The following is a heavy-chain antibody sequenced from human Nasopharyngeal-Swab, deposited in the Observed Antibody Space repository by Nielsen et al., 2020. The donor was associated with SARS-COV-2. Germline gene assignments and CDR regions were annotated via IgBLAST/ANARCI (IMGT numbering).Heavy chain of an antibody. V-gene: IGHV1-18*01. CDR1: GYTFTSYD. J-gene: IGHJ5*02. D-gene: IGHD1-1*01. Sequence: ASVKVSCKASGYTFTSYDINWVRQATGQGLEWMGWISAYNGNTNYAQKLQGRVTMTTDTSTSTAYMELRSLRSDDTAVYYCAGEIEDKGTPLFDPWGQGTLVTVSS. CDR2: ISAYNGNT. CDR3: AGEIEDKGTPLFDP.